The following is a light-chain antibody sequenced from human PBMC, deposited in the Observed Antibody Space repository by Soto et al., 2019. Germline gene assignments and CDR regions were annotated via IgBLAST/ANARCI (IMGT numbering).Light chain of an antibody. J-gene: IGLJ2*01. CDR2: QDS. V-gene: IGLV3-1*01. Sequence: SYELTQPPSVSVSPGQTASITCSGDKLGDKYACCYQQKQGQSPVLVIYQDSKRPTGIPERFSGSNSVNTATLTIIGTQAMYEAAYYFQAWDSSIVVFGGGTPLTVL. CDR1: KLGDKY. CDR3: QAWDSSIVV.